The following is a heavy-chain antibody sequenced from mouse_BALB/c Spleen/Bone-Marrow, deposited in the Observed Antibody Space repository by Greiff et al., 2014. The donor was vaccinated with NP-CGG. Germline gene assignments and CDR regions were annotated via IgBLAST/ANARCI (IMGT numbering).Heavy chain of an antibody. J-gene: IGHJ2*01. CDR3: AREGVDYFDY. CDR1: GYTFTSYV. Sequence: VQLKESGPELVKPGASVKMSCKASGYTFTSYVMHWVKQKPGQGLEWIGYINPYNDGTKYNEKFKGKATLTSDKSSSTAYMELSSLTSEDFAVYYCAREGVDYFDYWGQGTTLTVSS. V-gene: IGHV1-14*01. CDR2: INPYNDGT.